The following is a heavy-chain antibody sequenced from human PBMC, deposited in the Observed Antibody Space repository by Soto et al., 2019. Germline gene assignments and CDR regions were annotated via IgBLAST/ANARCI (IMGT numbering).Heavy chain of an antibody. CDR2: FIPMFGTT. Sequence: QVQLVQSGAEVKKPGSSVKVSCKASGGTFSSYALNWVRQAPGQGLEWMGGFIPMFGTTNYAQNFQGRLTITADESTDTAYMELSSLRSEDTAVYYCAIVTLTVGDTPYSKHYYGMDVWGQGTTVTVSS. D-gene: IGHD1-26*01. J-gene: IGHJ6*02. CDR3: AIVTLTVGDTPYSKHYYGMDV. CDR1: GGTFSSYA. V-gene: IGHV1-69*01.